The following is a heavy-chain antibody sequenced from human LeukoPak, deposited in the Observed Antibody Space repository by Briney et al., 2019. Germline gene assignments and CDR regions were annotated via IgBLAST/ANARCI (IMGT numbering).Heavy chain of an antibody. J-gene: IGHJ4*02. V-gene: IGHV3-23*01. CDR3: AKSLFLD. D-gene: IGHD2-21*01. Sequence: GGSLRLSCVVSGFTVSSNYMSWVRQAPGKGLEWVSAISGSGGSTYYADSVKGRFTISRDNSKNTLYLQMNSLRAEDTAVYYCAKSLFLDWGQGTLVTVSS. CDR1: GFTVSSNY. CDR2: ISGSGGST.